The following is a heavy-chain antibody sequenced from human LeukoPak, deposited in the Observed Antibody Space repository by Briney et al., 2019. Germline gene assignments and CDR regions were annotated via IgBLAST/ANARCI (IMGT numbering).Heavy chain of an antibody. CDR2: ISYDGSNK. CDR3: ARDGAMGYFDY. J-gene: IGHJ4*02. Sequence: GRSLRLPCAASGFTFSSYAMHWVRQAPGKGLEWVVVISYDGSNKYYADSVKGRFTISRDNSKNTLYLQMNSLRAEDTAVYYCARDGAMGYFDYWGQGTLVTVSS. CDR1: GFTFSSYA. V-gene: IGHV3-30-3*01. D-gene: IGHD5-24*01.